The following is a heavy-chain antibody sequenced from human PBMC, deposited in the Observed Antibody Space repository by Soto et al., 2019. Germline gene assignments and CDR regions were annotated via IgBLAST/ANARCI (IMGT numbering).Heavy chain of an antibody. CDR1: GFTFSNYW. D-gene: IGHD2-15*01. CDR3: AREIGSCSGGTCLGH. V-gene: IGHV3-74*01. Sequence: GGSLRLSCAASGFTFSNYWMHWVRQAPGRGLVWVSRINSDGSSTSYADSVKGRFTISRDNAKNTLSLQMNSLRAEDTAVYYCAREIGSCSGGTCLGHWGQGTLVTVSS. J-gene: IGHJ4*02. CDR2: INSDGSST.